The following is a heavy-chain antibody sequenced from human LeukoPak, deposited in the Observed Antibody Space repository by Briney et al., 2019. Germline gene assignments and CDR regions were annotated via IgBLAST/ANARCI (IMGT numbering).Heavy chain of an antibody. J-gene: IGHJ3*02. D-gene: IGHD5-18*01. CDR1: GFTVSSNY. CDR3: ARRGRRGYTYGRGTLDI. V-gene: IGHV3-66*01. Sequence: GGSLRLSCAASGFTVSSNYMSWVRQAPGKGLEWVSLLHSGGSTYYADSVKGRFTISRDNSKNTLYLQMNSLRAEDTAVYYCARRGRRGYTYGRGTLDIWGQGTMVTVSS. CDR2: LHSGGST.